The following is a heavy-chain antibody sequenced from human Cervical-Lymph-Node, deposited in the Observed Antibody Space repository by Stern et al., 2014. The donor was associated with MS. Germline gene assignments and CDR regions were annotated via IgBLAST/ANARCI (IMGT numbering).Heavy chain of an antibody. CDR2: ISVYNGNT. Sequence: QVQLVQSGAEVKKPGASVKVSCKASGYTITRYDIAWVRQAPGQGLEWMGWISVYNGNTKYAQKLQGRVTMTRDTSTNTAYMELRSLISDDTAVYYCARWAYNWDFDYWGQGTLVTVSS. J-gene: IGHJ4*02. CDR3: ARWAYNWDFDY. D-gene: IGHD1-20*01. CDR1: GYTITRYD. V-gene: IGHV1-18*01.